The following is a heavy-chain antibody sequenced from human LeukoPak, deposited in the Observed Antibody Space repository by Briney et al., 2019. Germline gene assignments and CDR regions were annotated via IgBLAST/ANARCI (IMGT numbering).Heavy chain of an antibody. CDR2: ISGSGGST. V-gene: IGHV3-23*01. Sequence: GGSLRLSCAASGFTFSSYAMSWVRQAPGKGLEWVSAISGSGGSTYYADSVKGRFTISRDNSKNTLYLQMNSLRAEDTAVYYCAKDRARWLRFRDCYYYGMDVWGQGTTVTVSS. J-gene: IGHJ6*02. CDR1: GFTFSSYA. CDR3: AKDRARWLRFRDCYYYGMDV. D-gene: IGHD5-12*01.